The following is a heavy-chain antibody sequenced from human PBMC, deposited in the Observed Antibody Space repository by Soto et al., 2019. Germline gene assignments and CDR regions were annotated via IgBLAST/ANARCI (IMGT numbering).Heavy chain of an antibody. V-gene: IGHV3-72*01. J-gene: IGHJ4*02. Sequence: EVQLVESGGGLVQPEGSLRLSCVASGFTFSDYYMDWVRQAPGKGLEWVGRVRNKVNSYTTEYAASVKGRFTVSRDDSRNSVYLQMNSLKTGDPAMYYCSRAGILTTPYYTDYWGLGTLVTVSS. CDR1: GFTFSDYY. D-gene: IGHD2-21*01. CDR2: VRNKVNSYTT. CDR3: SRAGILTTPYYTDY.